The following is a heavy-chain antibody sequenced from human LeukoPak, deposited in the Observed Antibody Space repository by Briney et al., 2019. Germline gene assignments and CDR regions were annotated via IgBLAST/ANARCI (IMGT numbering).Heavy chain of an antibody. CDR2: IYHSGST. Sequence: SETLSLTCAVSGYSISSGYYWGWIRQPPGKGLEWIGSIYHSGSTYYNPSLKSRVTISVDTSKNQFSLKLSSVTAADTAVYYCVSGYVAALPSYWGQGTQVSVSS. J-gene: IGHJ4*02. V-gene: IGHV4-38-2*01. CDR1: GYSISSGYY. CDR3: VSGYVAALPSY. D-gene: IGHD5-12*01.